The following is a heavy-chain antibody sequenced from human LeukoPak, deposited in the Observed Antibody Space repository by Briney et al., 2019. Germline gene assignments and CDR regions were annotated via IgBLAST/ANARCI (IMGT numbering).Heavy chain of an antibody. CDR2: ISSSGSTI. CDR3: AREYGSGSYHP. CDR1: GFIFSSHW. D-gene: IGHD3-10*01. J-gene: IGHJ5*02. Sequence: GGSLRLSCEASGFIFSSHWMSWVRQAPGKGLEWVSYISSSGSTIYYADSVKGRFTISRDNAKNSLYLQMNSLRAEDTAVYYCAREYGSGSYHPWGQGTLVTVSS. V-gene: IGHV3-48*04.